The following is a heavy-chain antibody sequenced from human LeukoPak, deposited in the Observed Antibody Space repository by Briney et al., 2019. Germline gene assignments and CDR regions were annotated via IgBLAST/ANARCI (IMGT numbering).Heavy chain of an antibody. CDR2: IYYSGST. Sequence: SETLSLTCTVSGGSISSYYWSWIRQPPGKGLGWIGYIYYSGSTNYNPSLKSRVTISVDTSKNQFSLKLSSVTAADTAVYYCARLPTGDYFDYWGQGTLVTVSS. CDR3: ARLPTGDYFDY. J-gene: IGHJ4*02. V-gene: IGHV4-59*08. CDR1: GGSISSYY.